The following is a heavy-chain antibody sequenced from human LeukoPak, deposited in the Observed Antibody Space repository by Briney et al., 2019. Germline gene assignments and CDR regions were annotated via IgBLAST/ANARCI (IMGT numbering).Heavy chain of an antibody. CDR2: IKEDGSEK. CDR3: ATKEPSTSGWSY. CDR1: GFTFNRDW. D-gene: IGHD6-19*01. Sequence: GGSLRLPCAASGFTFNRDWTAWVRQAPGKGLEWVANIKEDGSEKNYVDSVKGRFTISRDNAENSVYLQMNDLRAEDTGVYYCATKEPSTSGWSYWGQGTLVTVSS. J-gene: IGHJ4*02. V-gene: IGHV3-7*01.